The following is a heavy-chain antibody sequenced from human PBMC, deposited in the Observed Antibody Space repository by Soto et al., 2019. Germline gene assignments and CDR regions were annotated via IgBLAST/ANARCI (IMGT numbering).Heavy chain of an antibody. D-gene: IGHD6-19*01. J-gene: IGHJ4*02. V-gene: IGHV3-30-3*01. Sequence: QVQLVESGGGVVQPGRSLRLSCAASGFTFSSYAMHWVRQAPGKGLEWVAVISYAGSNKYYADSVKGRFTISRDNSKNTLYVQENSQRAEDAAVYYCARVDICRGWFVRSLFEYWGQGTLVT. CDR2: ISYAGSNK. CDR1: GFTFSSYA. CDR3: ARVDICRGWFVRSLFEY.